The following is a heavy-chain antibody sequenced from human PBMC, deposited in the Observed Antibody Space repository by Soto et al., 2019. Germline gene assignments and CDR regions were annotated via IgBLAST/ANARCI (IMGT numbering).Heavy chain of an antibody. Sequence: EVQLVESGGRLVQPGGSLRLSCAASGFTVSSNYMSWVRQAPGKGLEWVSVIYSGGSTYYADSVKGRFTISRDNSKNTLYLQMNSLRAEDTAVYYCARVQPTGPYLVATSGHAFDIWGQGTMVTVSS. CDR3: ARVQPTGPYLVATSGHAFDI. D-gene: IGHD5-12*01. CDR1: GFTVSSNY. CDR2: IYSGGST. V-gene: IGHV3-66*01. J-gene: IGHJ3*02.